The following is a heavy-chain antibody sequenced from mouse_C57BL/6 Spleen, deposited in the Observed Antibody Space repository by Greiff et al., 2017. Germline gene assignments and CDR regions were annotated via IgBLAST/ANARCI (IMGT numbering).Heavy chain of an antibody. CDR3: ARMGFDY. CDR1: GYTFTSYW. Sequence: QVQLKQPGAELVMPGASVKLSCKASGYTFTSYWMHWVQQRPGQGLEWIGEIDPSDSYTNYNQQFKGKSTLTVDKSSSTAYMQLSSLTSEDAAVYYCARMGFDYWGQGTTLTVSS. CDR2: IDPSDSYT. J-gene: IGHJ2*01. V-gene: IGHV1-69*01.